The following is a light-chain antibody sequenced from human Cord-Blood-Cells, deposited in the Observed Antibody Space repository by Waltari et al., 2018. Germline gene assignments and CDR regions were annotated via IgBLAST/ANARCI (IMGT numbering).Light chain of an antibody. Sequence: QSVLTPPPSVSGAPGQRVTLSCPASSSNIAAGYDVPWYQQLPGTAPKLLIYGNSNRPSGVPDRFSGSKSGTSASLAITGLQAEDEADYYCQSYDSSLSGSVFGGGTKLTVL. V-gene: IGLV1-40*01. CDR2: GNS. J-gene: IGLJ2*01. CDR1: SSNIAAGYD. CDR3: QSYDSSLSGSV.